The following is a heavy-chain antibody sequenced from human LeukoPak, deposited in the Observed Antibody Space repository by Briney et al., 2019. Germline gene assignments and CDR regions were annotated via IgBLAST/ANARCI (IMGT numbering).Heavy chain of an antibody. J-gene: IGHJ4*02. D-gene: IGHD3-9*01. CDR3: ALTYYDILTGYYIDY. CDR1: GGSISSGSYY. CDR2: IYTSGST. Sequence: KASETLSLTCSVSGGSISSGSYYWSWIRQPAGKGLEWIGRIYTSGSTNYNPSLKSRVTISVDTSKNQFSLKLSSVTAADTAVYYCALTYYDILTGYYIDYWGQGTLVTVSS. V-gene: IGHV4-61*02.